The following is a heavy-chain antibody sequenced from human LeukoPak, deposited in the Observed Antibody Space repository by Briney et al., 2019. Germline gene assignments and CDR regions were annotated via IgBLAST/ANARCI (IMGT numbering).Heavy chain of an antibody. CDR1: GGSISRIIYY. D-gene: IGHD3-22*01. CDR2: IYYTGSS. CDR3: ARVVRDGSGYNYYFDY. V-gene: IGHV4-39*01. J-gene: IGHJ4*02. Sequence: TSETLSLTCTVSGGSISRIIYYWGWIRPPPGKGLEWIGGIYYTGSSYYTPSLRSRVTISVDTSKNQFSLKLSAVTAADTAVYYCARVVRDGSGYNYYFDYWGQGTLVTVSS.